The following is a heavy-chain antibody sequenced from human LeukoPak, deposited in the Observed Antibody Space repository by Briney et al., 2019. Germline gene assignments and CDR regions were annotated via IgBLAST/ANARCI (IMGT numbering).Heavy chain of an antibody. CDR1: GYTFTSYA. CDR2: INTNTGYP. J-gene: IGHJ4*02. Sequence: GASVKVSCKASGYTFTSYAMNWVRQAPGQGLEWMGWINTNTGYPTYAQGFTGRFVFSLDTSVSTAYLQISSLRAEDTAVYYCHIGDYGDFFDYWGQGTLVTVSS. D-gene: IGHD4-17*01. CDR3: HIGDYGDFFDY. V-gene: IGHV7-4-1*02.